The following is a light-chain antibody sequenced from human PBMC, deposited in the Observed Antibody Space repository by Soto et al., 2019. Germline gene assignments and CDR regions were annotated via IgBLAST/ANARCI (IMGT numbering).Light chain of an antibody. CDR3: CSYAGGSTFV. V-gene: IGLV2-23*02. J-gene: IGLJ3*02. Sequence: QSALTQPASVSGSPGQSITISCTGTSSDVGSYNLVSWYQHHPGKAPKLMIYEVSKWPSGVSNRFSGSKSGNTASLTISGLQAEDEADYFCCSYAGGSTFVFSGGTKLTVL. CDR2: EVS. CDR1: SSDVGSYNL.